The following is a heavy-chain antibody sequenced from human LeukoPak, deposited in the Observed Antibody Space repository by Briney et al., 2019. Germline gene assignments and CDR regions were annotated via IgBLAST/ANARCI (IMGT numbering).Heavy chain of an antibody. CDR3: AKYGSGVFDY. V-gene: IGHV3-21*01. CDR1: GFIFTNYN. D-gene: IGHD3-10*01. Sequence: PGGSLRLSCAASGFIFTNYNLNWVRQAPGKGLEWVSSISSTSSYIYYADSVKGRFTISRDNAKNSLYLQMNSLRAEDTAVYYCAKYGSGVFDYWGQGTLVTVSS. J-gene: IGHJ4*02. CDR2: ISSTSSYI.